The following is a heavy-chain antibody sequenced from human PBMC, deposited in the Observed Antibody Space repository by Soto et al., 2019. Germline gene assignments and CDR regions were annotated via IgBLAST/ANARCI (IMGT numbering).Heavy chain of an antibody. CDR3: ARPILPGYSSSDAFDI. CDR2: INPNSGGT. CDR1: GYTFTGYY. J-gene: IGHJ3*02. Sequence: ASVKVSCKASGYTFTGYYMHWVRQAPGQGLEWMGWINPNSGGTNYAQKFQGWVTMTRDTSISTAYMELSRLRSDDTAVYYCARPILPGYSSSDAFDIWGQGTMVTVSS. V-gene: IGHV1-2*04. D-gene: IGHD6-6*01.